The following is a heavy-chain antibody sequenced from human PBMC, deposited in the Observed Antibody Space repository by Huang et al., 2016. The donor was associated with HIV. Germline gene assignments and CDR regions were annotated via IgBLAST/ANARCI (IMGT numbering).Heavy chain of an antibody. CDR2: IYWNDDK. V-gene: IGHV2-5*01. CDR3: AYTNYYDSSGSPFGF. Sequence: QITLKESGPTLVKPTQTLTLTCSFSGFSLTASGVGVAWIRQPPRQALEWPALIYWNDDKTYSSSLRSRLTITQDSYNNQAVLTVANMDPVDTATYFCAYTNYYDSSGSPFGFWGPGTLVTVSS. D-gene: IGHD3-22*01. CDR1: GFSLTASGVG. J-gene: IGHJ4*02.